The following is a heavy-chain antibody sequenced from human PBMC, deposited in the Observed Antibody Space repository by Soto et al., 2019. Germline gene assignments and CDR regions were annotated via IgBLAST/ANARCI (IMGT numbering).Heavy chain of an antibody. CDR2: ISAYNGNT. CDR3: ARDEKQSPSPNWFDP. CDR1: GYTFTSYG. V-gene: IGHV1-18*01. Sequence: QVQLVQSGAEVKKPGASVKVSCKASGYTFTSYGISWVRQAPGQGLEWMGWISAYNGNTNYAQKLQGRVTMTTDTSTSTAYTELRSLRSDDTAVYYCARDEKQSPSPNWFDPWGQGTLVTVSS. D-gene: IGHD6-19*01. J-gene: IGHJ5*02.